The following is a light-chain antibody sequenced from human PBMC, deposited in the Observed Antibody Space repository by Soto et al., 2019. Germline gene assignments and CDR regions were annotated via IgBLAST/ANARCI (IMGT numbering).Light chain of an antibody. J-gene: IGKJ2*03. CDR2: GAS. CDR3: QKYSTSPRG. V-gene: IGKV3-20*01. CDR1: QSVSNSY. Sequence: EIVLTQSPATLSLSPGERASLSCRASQSVSNSYLAWYQQNPGQAPRLLIFGASNRATGIPDRFSGSGSGTDFTLTISRLEPEDFAVYYCQKYSTSPRGFGQGTKLEIK.